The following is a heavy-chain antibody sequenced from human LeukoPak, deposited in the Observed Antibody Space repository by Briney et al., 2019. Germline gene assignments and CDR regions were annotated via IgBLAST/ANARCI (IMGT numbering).Heavy chain of an antibody. V-gene: IGHV3-53*01. D-gene: IGHD2-2*02. CDR2: IYSGGST. Sequence: GGSLRLSCAASGFTVSSNYMSWVRQAPGKGLEWVSVIYSGGSTYYADSVKGRFTISRDNSKNTLCLQMNSLKTEDTAVYYCARYCISSSCYKPPWGQGTLVTVSS. CDR3: ARYCISSSCYKPP. CDR1: GFTVSSNY. J-gene: IGHJ5*02.